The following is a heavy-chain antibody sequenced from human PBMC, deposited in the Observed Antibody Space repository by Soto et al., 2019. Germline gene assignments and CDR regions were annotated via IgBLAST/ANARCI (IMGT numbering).Heavy chain of an antibody. CDR3: ERGPGYSDGWRPFDF. Sequence: SETLSLTCTVSDDSFRGADYYWSWIRQPLGKGPEWIGYTYYNGDTKYNPALKSRVTMSVDTSKNQFSLRLSSVTAADTAVYFWERGPGYSDGWRPFDFWGRGIPVTVYS. V-gene: IGHV4-61*08. J-gene: IGHJ4*02. D-gene: IGHD5-18*01. CDR2: TYYNGDT. CDR1: DDSFRGADYY.